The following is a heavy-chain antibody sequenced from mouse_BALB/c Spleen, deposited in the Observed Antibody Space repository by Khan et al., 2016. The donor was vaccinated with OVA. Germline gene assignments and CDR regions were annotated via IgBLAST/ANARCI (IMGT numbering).Heavy chain of an antibody. CDR1: GYTFTDYI. Sequence: EVELVESGPELVKPGASVKISCRASGYTFTDYIMDWVKQSHGKSLEWIGYIYPNNGDTGYNQKFKTEVTLTVDTSSNTASMELRSLTSEDSAVYYCVRSGYGSFAYWGQGTLVTVSA. V-gene: IGHV1S29*02. D-gene: IGHD1-2*01. CDR3: VRSGYGSFAY. CDR2: IYPNNGDT. J-gene: IGHJ3*01.